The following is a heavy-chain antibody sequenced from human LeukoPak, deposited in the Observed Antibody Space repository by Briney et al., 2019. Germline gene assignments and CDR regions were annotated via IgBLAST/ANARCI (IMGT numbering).Heavy chain of an antibody. V-gene: IGHV3-30*02. CDR2: IRYDGSNK. CDR1: GFTFSDYY. Sequence: GGSLRLSCAASGFTFSDYYMSWIRQAPGKGLEWVAFIRYDGSNKYYADSVKGRFTISRDNSKNTLYLQMNSLRAEDTAVYYCAAVIDYWGQGTLVTVSS. J-gene: IGHJ4*02. CDR3: AAVIDY.